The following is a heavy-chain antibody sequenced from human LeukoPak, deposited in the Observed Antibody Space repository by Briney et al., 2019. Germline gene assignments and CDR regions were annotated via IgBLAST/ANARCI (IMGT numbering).Heavy chain of an antibody. CDR3: ARATAADTAMIYFDY. J-gene: IGHJ4*02. D-gene: IGHD5-18*01. CDR1: GFTFSDYY. CDR2: ISSSGNII. V-gene: IGHV3-11*01. Sequence: GGSLRLSCAASGFTFSDYYMSCIRQAPGKGLEWVSYISSSGNIIYSADSVKGRFTISRDNAKNSLYLQINSLRAEDTAVYYCARATAADTAMIYFDYWGQGTLVTVSS.